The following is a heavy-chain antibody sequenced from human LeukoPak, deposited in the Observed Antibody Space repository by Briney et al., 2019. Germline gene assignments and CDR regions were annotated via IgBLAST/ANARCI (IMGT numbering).Heavy chain of an antibody. Sequence: ASVKVSCKASGYIFTGYYMHWVRQAPGQGLEWMGWINPNSGGTNYAQKFQGRVTMTRDTSISTAYMELSRLRSDDTAVYYCARGLHSSGWYDFWFDPWGQGTLVTVSS. D-gene: IGHD6-19*01. V-gene: IGHV1-2*02. CDR1: GYIFTGYY. J-gene: IGHJ5*02. CDR2: INPNSGGT. CDR3: ARGLHSSGWYDFWFDP.